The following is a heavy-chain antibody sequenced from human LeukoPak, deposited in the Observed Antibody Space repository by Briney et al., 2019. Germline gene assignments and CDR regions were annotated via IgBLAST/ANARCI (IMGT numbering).Heavy chain of an antibody. J-gene: IGHJ4*02. CDR3: ARESYSYGYQLDY. Sequence: PGGSLRLSCAASGFTFSNYAMHWVRQAPGKGLEWVAVISYDGSNKYDADSVKGRFTISRDNSKNTLYLQMNSLRAEDTAVYYCARESYSYGYQLDYWGQGTLVTVSS. V-gene: IGHV3-30*04. CDR1: GFTFSNYA. CDR2: ISYDGSNK. D-gene: IGHD5-18*01.